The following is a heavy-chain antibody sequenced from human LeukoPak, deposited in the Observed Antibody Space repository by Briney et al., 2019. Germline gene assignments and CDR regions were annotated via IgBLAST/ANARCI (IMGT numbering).Heavy chain of an antibody. CDR2: INHSGST. CDR3: ARWGSADYGDY. V-gene: IGHV4-34*01. J-gene: IGHJ4*02. Sequence: SETLFLTCAVYGGSFSGYYWSWIRQPPGKGLEWIGEINHSGSTNYNPSLMSRVTISVDTSKNQFSLNLRSVTAADTAVYYCARWGSADYGDYWGQGTLVTVSS. CDR1: GGSFSGYY. D-gene: IGHD3-16*01.